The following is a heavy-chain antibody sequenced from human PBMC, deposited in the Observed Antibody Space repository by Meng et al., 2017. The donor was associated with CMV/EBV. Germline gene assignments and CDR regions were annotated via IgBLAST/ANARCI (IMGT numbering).Heavy chain of an antibody. V-gene: IGHV3-48*03. Sequence: GESLKISCAASGFTFSSYEMNWVRQAPGKGLEWISYISIGGTTRYYADSVMGRFTISRDNAKNSLYQQMNRLRVEDTAVYYCASQGRAARPGYWGQGTLVTVSS. D-gene: IGHD6-6*01. CDR1: GFTFSSYE. CDR3: ASQGRAARPGY. CDR2: ISIGGTTR. J-gene: IGHJ4*02.